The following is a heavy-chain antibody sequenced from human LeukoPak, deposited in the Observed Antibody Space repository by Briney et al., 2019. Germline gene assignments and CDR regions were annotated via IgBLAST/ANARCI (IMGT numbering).Heavy chain of an antibody. CDR1: GGSISSGSYY. CDR3: ARAIVGVTPVFDY. V-gene: IGHV4-61*02. D-gene: IGHD1-26*01. J-gene: IGHJ4*02. Sequence: SETLSLTCTVSGGSISSGSYYWSWIRQPAGKGLEWIGRIYTSGSTNYNPSLKSRVTISVDTSKNQFSLKLGSVTAADTAVYYCARAIVGVTPVFDYWGQGTLVTVSS. CDR2: IYTSGST.